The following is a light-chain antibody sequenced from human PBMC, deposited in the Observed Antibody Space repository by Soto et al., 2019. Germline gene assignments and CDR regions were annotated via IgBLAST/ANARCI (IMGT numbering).Light chain of an antibody. CDR2: DAS. J-gene: IGKJ4*01. CDR3: QQANSFPLT. Sequence: DIQMTHSQSSRSASVGDRVPLPCRASQGISSWLAWYQQKPEKAPKLVIYDASSLQSGVPSRFSGSGSGTDGTLTISSLQPEDFETYYCQQANSFPLTFGGGTKVDNK. V-gene: IGKV1-12*01. CDR1: QGISSW.